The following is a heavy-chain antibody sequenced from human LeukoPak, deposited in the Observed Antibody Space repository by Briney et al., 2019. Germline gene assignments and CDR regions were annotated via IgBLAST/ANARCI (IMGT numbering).Heavy chain of an antibody. V-gene: IGHV3-21*01. CDR1: GFTFSSYS. Sequence: GGSLRLSCAASGFTFSSYSMNWVRQAPGKGLEWVSSISSSSSYIYYADSVKGRFTISRDNAKNSLYLQMNSLRAEDTAVYYCARDEEKWTKYSSSRRTSNYWGQGTLVTVSS. D-gene: IGHD6-6*01. CDR2: ISSSSSYI. J-gene: IGHJ4*02. CDR3: ARDEEKWTKYSSSRRTSNY.